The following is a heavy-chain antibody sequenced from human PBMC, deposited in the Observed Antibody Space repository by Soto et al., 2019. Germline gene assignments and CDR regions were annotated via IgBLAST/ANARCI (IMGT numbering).Heavy chain of an antibody. V-gene: IGHV3-21*01. D-gene: IGHD1-1*01. CDR3: ASMATTEVAYFDY. CDR1: GFTFSSYS. CDR2: ISSSSSYI. Sequence: GGSLRLSCAASGFTFSSYSMNWVRQAPGKGLEWVSSISSSSSYIYYADSVKGRFTISRDNAKNSLYLQMNSLRAEDTAVYYCASMATTEVAYFDYWGQGTLVTVSS. J-gene: IGHJ4*02.